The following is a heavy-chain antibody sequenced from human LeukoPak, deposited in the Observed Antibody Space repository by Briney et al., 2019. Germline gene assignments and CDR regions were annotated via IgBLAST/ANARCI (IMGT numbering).Heavy chain of an antibody. D-gene: IGHD2-2*01. CDR2: IYYSGST. J-gene: IGHJ6*03. CDR3: AREERLRYCSSTSCFSSMDV. CDR1: GGSISSYY. V-gene: IGHV4-59*01. Sequence: SETLSLTCTVPGGSISSYYWSWIRQPPGKGLEWIGYIYYSGSTNYNPSLKSRVTISVDTSKNQFSLKLSSVTAADTAVYYCAREERLRYCSSTSCFSSMDVWGKGTTVTVSS.